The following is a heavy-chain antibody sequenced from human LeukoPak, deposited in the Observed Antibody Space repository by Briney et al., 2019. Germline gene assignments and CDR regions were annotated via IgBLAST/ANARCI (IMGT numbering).Heavy chain of an antibody. Sequence: GGSLRLSCAASGFTFSDYYMSWIRQAPGKGLEWVSYISSSGSTIYYADSVKGRFTISRDNAKTSLYLHMNSLRADDTAVYYCASVRGAAAFDAFDIWGQGTMVTVSS. J-gene: IGHJ3*02. CDR3: ASVRGAAAFDAFDI. CDR1: GFTFSDYY. CDR2: ISSSGSTI. D-gene: IGHD6-13*01. V-gene: IGHV3-11*01.